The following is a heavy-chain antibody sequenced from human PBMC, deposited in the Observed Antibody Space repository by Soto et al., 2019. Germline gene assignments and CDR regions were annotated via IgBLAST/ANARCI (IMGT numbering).Heavy chain of an antibody. CDR1: GFTFSSYS. Sequence: GSLRLSCAASGFTFSSYSVHWVRQAPGKGLEWVAVISYDGSNKYYADSVKGRFTISRDNSKNTLYLQMNSLRAEEKAVYNCASYMAGFDYWGQGT. D-gene: IGHD6-19*01. J-gene: IGHJ4*02. V-gene: IGHV3-30-3*01. CDR3: ASYMAGFDY. CDR2: ISYDGSNK.